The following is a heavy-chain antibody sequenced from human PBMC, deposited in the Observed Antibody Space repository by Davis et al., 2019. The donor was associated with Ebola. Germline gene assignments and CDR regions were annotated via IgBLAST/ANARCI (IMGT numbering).Heavy chain of an antibody. V-gene: IGHV3-9*01. CDR2: ISWNSGNI. CDR3: AKGAYYYYNVDV. CDR1: GFTVSSNY. J-gene: IGHJ6*04. Sequence: SLKISCAASGFTVSSNYMSWVRQAPGKGLEWVSGISWNSGNIGYADSVRGRFTISRDNAKNSLYLQMNSLRAEDTALYYCAKGAYYYYNVDVWGKGTPVTVSS.